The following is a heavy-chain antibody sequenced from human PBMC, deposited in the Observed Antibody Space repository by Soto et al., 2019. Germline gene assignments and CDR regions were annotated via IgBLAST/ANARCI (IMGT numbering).Heavy chain of an antibody. J-gene: IGHJ4*02. CDR1: GGSISSGDYY. CDR3: ARGASYYDSSVEFDY. CDR2: IYYSGST. D-gene: IGHD3-22*01. Sequence: PSETLSLTCTVSGGSISSGDYYWSWIRQPPGKGLEWIGYIYYSGSTYYNPSLKSRVTISVDTSKNQFSLKLSSVTAADTAVYYCARGASYYDSSVEFDYWGQGTLVTVSS. V-gene: IGHV4-30-4*01.